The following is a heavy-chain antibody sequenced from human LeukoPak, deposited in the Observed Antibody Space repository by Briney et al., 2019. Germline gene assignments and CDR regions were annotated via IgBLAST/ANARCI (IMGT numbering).Heavy chain of an antibody. V-gene: IGHV5-51*01. CDR3: ARHKGRYCSSTSCIGYYYYGMDV. D-gene: IGHD2-2*01. Sequence: GESLKISCKGSGYSFTSYLIAWVRQMPGKGLEWMGIIDPGDSATKYRPSFQGQVTFSADKSITTAYLQWSSLKASDTAMYYCARHKGRYCSSTSCIGYYYYGMDVWGQGTTVTVSS. J-gene: IGHJ6*02. CDR1: GYSFTSYL. CDR2: IDPGDSAT.